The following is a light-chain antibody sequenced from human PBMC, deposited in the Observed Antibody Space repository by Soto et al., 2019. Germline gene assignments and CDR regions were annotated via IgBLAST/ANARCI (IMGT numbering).Light chain of an antibody. CDR1: SSNIGSNT. CDR2: SNN. V-gene: IGLV1-44*01. Sequence: QSVLTQPPSASGTPGQRVTISCSGSSSNIGSNTINWYQQLPGTAPKVLIFSNNNRPSGVPDRFSGSKSGTSASLAISGLQSEDEADYYCAGWDDSLNGWVFGGGTKLTVL. CDR3: AGWDDSLNGWV. J-gene: IGLJ3*02.